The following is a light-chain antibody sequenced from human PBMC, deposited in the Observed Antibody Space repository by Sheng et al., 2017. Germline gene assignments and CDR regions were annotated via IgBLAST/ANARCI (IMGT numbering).Light chain of an antibody. J-gene: IGKJ1*01. CDR3: QEYASFSWT. Sequence: DIQMTQSPSTLSAFVGDRVTITCRASQSISGWLAWYQKKPGKAPKLLIYKASSLESGVPSRFSGSGSGTEFTLTISSLQPDDVASYYCQEYASFSWTFGQGTKVE. CDR2: KAS. V-gene: IGKV1-5*03. CDR1: QSISGW.